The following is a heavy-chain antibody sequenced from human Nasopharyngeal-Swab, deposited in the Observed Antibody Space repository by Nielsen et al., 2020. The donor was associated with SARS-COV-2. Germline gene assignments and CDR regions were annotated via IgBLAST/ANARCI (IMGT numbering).Heavy chain of an antibody. Sequence: SETLSLTCTVSGGSIRSFYWSWIRQPPGQGLEWIGYIYYSGSTNYNPSLKSRVTISVDTSKNQFSLKLSSVTAADTALYYCARLIVLRYFDWHYYFDYWGQGTLVTVSS. V-gene: IGHV4-59*13. J-gene: IGHJ4*02. D-gene: IGHD3-9*01. CDR1: GGSIRSFY. CDR3: ARLIVLRYFDWHYYFDY. CDR2: IYYSGST.